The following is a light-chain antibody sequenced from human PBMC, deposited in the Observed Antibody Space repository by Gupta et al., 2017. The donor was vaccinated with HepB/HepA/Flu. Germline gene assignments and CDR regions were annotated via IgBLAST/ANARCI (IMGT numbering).Light chain of an antibody. CDR3: QQASKSPLT. V-gene: IGKV2-28*01. CDR2: LGS. J-gene: IGKJ3*01. CDR1: QSRLLSNVSNY. Sequence: EMTQSQPSLPATAEKPAPIPCQSSQSRLLSNVSNYLDWYLQKPGQSPQILIYLGSSRASGVPDRFSGSGSGTEFTLTISSLEAEDVGVYYCQQASKSPLTFGRGTKVDI.